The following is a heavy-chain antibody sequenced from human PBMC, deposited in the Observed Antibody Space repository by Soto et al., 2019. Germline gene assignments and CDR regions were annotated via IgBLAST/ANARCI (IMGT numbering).Heavy chain of an antibody. CDR2: ISGSGGST. Sequence: PGWSLRLCCAASGFTSSSYATSWVRQARGKGLEWVSAISGSGGSTYYTDSVKGRFTISRDNSKNTLYLQMNSLRAEDTAVYYCAKSGYYDSSGSFDYWGQGTLVTVSS. D-gene: IGHD3-22*01. J-gene: IGHJ4*02. CDR3: AKSGYYDSSGSFDY. CDR1: GFTSSSYA. V-gene: IGHV3-23*01.